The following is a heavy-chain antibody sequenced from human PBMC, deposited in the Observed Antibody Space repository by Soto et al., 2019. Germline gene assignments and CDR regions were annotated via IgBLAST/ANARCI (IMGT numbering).Heavy chain of an antibody. CDR1: GFTFSGYW. Sequence: GGSLRLSCAASGFTFSGYWMHWVRQAPGKGLVWVSRINSDGSSTSYADSVKGRFTISRDNAKNTLYLQMNSLRAEDTAVYYCARAPPYNWNDNYYYGMDVWGQGTTVTVSS. V-gene: IGHV3-74*01. J-gene: IGHJ6*02. CDR2: INSDGSST. CDR3: ARAPPYNWNDNYYYGMDV. D-gene: IGHD1-20*01.